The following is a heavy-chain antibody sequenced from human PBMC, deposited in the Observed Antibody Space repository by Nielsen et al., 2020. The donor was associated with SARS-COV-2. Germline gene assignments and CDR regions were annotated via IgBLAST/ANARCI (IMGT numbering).Heavy chain of an antibody. J-gene: IGHJ3*02. V-gene: IGHV4-30-2*01. D-gene: IGHD3-16*01. CDR1: GGSISSGGSP. CDR3: ARGGRITFGGADDAFDI. Sequence: LRLSCAVSGGSISSGGSPGGWIRQPPGKGLEWIGYIYHSGRTYYNPSLKSRVTISVDRSKNQFSLKLSSVTAADTAVYYCARGGRITFGGADDAFDIWGQGTMVTVSS. CDR2: IYHSGRT.